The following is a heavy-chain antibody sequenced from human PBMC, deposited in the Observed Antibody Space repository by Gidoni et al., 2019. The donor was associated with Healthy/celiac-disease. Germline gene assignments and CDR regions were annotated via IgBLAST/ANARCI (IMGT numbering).Heavy chain of an antibody. Sequence: QVQLVQSGAEVTKPGASVKVSCKASGYTFTSYAMHWVRQAPGQRLEWMGWINAGNGNTKYSQKFQGRVTITRDTSASTAYMELSSLRSEDTAVYYCARLYFQLPVYYFDYWGQGTLVTVSS. CDR3: ARLYFQLPVYYFDY. CDR1: GYTFTSYA. D-gene: IGHD2-2*01. J-gene: IGHJ4*02. CDR2: INAGNGNT. V-gene: IGHV1-3*01.